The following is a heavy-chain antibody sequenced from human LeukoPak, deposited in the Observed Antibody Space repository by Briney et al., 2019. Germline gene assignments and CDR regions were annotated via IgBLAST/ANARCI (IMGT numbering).Heavy chain of an antibody. Sequence: SETLSLTCIVSGGSISSSIYYWAWVRQPPGKGLEWIGEITHSGSTNYNPSLKSRVTISVDTSKSQFSLKLSSVTAADTAVYYCARPGYSGYDIDYWGQGTLVTVSS. CDR3: ARPGYSGYDIDY. D-gene: IGHD5-12*01. CDR1: GGSISSSIYY. CDR2: ITHSGST. V-gene: IGHV4-39*07. J-gene: IGHJ4*02.